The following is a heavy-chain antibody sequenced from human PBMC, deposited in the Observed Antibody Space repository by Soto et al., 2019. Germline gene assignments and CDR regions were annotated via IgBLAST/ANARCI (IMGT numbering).Heavy chain of an antibody. D-gene: IGHD2-2*01. Sequence: SLRLSCAASGFTFSSYAMHWVRQAPGKGLEWVAVISYDGSNKYYADSVKGRFTISRDNSKNTLYLQMNSLRAEDTAVYYCARDGDIVVVPAAPYYFDYWGQGTLVSVSS. V-gene: IGHV3-30-3*01. J-gene: IGHJ4*02. CDR3: ARDGDIVVVPAAPYYFDY. CDR2: ISYDGSNK. CDR1: GFTFSSYA.